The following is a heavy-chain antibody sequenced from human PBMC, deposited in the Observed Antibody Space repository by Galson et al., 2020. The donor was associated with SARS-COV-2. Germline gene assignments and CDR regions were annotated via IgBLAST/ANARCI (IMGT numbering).Heavy chain of an antibody. D-gene: IGHD2-15*01. CDR2: IHYRGTT. J-gene: IGHJ3*02. CDR1: GGSIRSGDDY. Sequence: ETSETLSLTCTVSGGSIRSGDDYWVWIRQPPGKGLEWIGKIHYRGTTYYNPSLKSRLTISVDTSKNQFSLKLSSVTAADTAVYYCVRGRRASLNVVFDAFDIWGQGTRVTVSS. V-gene: IGHV4-30-4*01. CDR3: VRGRRASLNVVFDAFDI.